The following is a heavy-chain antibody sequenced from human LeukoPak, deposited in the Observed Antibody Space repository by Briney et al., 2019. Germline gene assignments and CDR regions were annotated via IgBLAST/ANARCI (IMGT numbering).Heavy chain of an antibody. CDR3: TRGSRYCSSGSCYGWFDP. J-gene: IGHJ5*02. CDR1: GGSISSYY. V-gene: IGHV4-59*01. D-gene: IGHD2-15*01. Sequence: SETLSLTCTVSGGSISSYYWSWIRQPPGKGLEWIGYIYSSGSTNYNPSLKSRVTISVDTSKNQFSLKLNSVTAADTAIYYCTRGSRYCSSGSCYGWFDPWGQGTLVTVSS. CDR2: IYSSGST.